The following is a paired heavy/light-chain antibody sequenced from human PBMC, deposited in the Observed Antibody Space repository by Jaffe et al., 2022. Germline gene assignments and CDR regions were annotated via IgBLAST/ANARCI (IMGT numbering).Light chain of an antibody. CDR1: QSLVHSDGNTY. CDR2: KVS. V-gene: IGKV2-30*02. J-gene: IGKJ1*01. CDR3: MQGTHWPPWT. Sequence: DVVMTQSPLSLPVTLGQPASISCRSSQSLVHSDGNTYLNWFQQRPGQSPRRLIYKVSNRDSGVPDRFSGSGSGTDFTLKISRVEAEDVGVYYCMQGTHWPPWTFGQGTKVEIK.
Heavy chain of an antibody. J-gene: IGHJ4*02. CDR1: GFTFSSYA. CDR3: AKQLLWSGDSFDY. Sequence: EVQLLESGGGLVQPGGSLRLSCAASGFTFSSYAMSWVRQGPGKGLEWVSSITGDTSKTYYADSVKGRFTISRDNSKNTVYLQMNSLRAEDTAIYYCAKQLLWSGDSFDYWGQGTLVTVSS. V-gene: IGHV3-23*01. CDR2: ITGDTSKT. D-gene: IGHD3-10*01.